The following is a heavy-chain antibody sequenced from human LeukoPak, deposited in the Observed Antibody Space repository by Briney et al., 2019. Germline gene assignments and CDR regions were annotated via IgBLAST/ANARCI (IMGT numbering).Heavy chain of an antibody. D-gene: IGHD2-21*01. CDR1: GFTFDNFA. CDR2: ISWNSGTV. V-gene: IGHV3-9*01. CDR3: ARRTNNVMCFDY. J-gene: IGHJ4*01. Sequence: GGSLRLSCAASGFTFDNFAMHWVRQPPGKGLEWVSGISWNSGTVAYADSVKGRFTISRDNAKNSLYLQMNNLRTEDTALYYCARRTNNVMCFDYWGQEPWSPSPQ.